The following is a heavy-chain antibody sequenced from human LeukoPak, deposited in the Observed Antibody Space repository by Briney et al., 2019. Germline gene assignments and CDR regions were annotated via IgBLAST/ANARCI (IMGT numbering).Heavy chain of an antibody. Sequence: GGSLRLSCAASGLTFSRYWMAWFRQAPGKGLEWVANIKQDGSEKYYVDSVKGRFTISRDNADRSLYLQMTSLRVEDTAVYFCASRYCTGVNCFAASYMCMDVWGKGTTVTVSS. V-gene: IGHV3-7*01. CDR3: ASRYCTGVNCFAASYMCMDV. CDR1: GLTFSRYW. CDR2: IKQDGSEK. J-gene: IGHJ6*03. D-gene: IGHD2-8*02.